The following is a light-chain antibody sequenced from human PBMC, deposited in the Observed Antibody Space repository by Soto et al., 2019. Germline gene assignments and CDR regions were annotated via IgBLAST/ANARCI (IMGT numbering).Light chain of an antibody. Sequence: QSALTQPASVSGSPGQSITISCTGTSSDVGGYNYVSWYQQHPGKAPKVMIYEVSNRPSGVSNRFSGSKSGNMASLTISGLQAEDDADYYCSSYISSSTLVFGGGTKLTVL. J-gene: IGLJ2*01. V-gene: IGLV2-14*01. CDR1: SSDVGGYNY. CDR3: SSYISSSTLV. CDR2: EVS.